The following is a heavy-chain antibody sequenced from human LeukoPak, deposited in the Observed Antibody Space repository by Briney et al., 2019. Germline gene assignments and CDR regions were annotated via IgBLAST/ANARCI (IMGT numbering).Heavy chain of an antibody. CDR3: ASGYGDIDY. J-gene: IGHJ4*02. CDR1: GGSFSGSS. D-gene: IGHD4-17*01. CDR2: IHQSGST. Sequence: SETLSLTCAVYGGSFSGSSWNWIRQPPGKGLEWIGEIHQSGSTKYNPSPKSRVTISVDTSKNQFSLKLSSVTAAYTAVYFCASGYGDIDYWGQGTLVTVSS. V-gene: IGHV4-34*01.